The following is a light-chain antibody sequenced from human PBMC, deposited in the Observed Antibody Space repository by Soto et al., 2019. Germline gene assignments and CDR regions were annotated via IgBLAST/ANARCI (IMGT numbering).Light chain of an antibody. Sequence: IQLTQSPASLSASLGDRVTFTCRASQDIAIYLAWYQQKPGKAPKLLIYKASSLESGVPSRFSGSGSGTEFTLTISSLQPDDFATYYCQQYNSYSRTFGQGTKVDIK. J-gene: IGKJ1*01. CDR3: QQYNSYSRT. CDR2: KAS. CDR1: QDIAIY. V-gene: IGKV1-5*03.